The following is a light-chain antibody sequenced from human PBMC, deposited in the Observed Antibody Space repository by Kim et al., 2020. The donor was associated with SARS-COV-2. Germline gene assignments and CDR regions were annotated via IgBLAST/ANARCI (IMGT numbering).Light chain of an antibody. V-gene: IGKV3-11*01. Sequence: SPGEGATLSCKASQSVSSSNLDWYQQKPGQAPRLLIYDASKRATDIPARFSGSGSGTDFTRTISSLEPEDFAVYYGQQRSNWPPYTFGQGTKLEI. J-gene: IGKJ2*01. CDR2: DAS. CDR1: QSVSSSN. CDR3: QQRSNWPPYT.